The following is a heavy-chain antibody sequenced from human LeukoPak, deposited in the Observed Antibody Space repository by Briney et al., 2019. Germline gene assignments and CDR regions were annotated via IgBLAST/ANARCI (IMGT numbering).Heavy chain of an antibody. J-gene: IGHJ3*02. CDR3: ARARYSGYDRGMDDAFDI. CDR2: ISSSSSYI. D-gene: IGHD5-12*01. CDR1: GFTFSSYS. V-gene: IGHV3-21*01. Sequence: PGGSLRLSCAASGFTFSSYSMNWVRQAPGKGLEWVSSISSSSSYIYYADSVKGRFTISRDNAKNSLYLQMNSLRAEDTAVYYCARARYSGYDRGMDDAFDIWGQGTMVTVSS.